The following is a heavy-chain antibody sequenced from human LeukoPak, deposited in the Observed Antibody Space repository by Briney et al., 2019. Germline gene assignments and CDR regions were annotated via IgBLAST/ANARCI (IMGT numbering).Heavy chain of an antibody. CDR1: GGSISSYY. Sequence: SETLTLTCAVSGGSISSYYWSWVRQPPGKGLEWIAYIYYRGSTNYNPSLKSRVTISVDTSKNQFSLKLSSVTAADTAVYYCARDQGSSWSYDYYGMDVWGKGTTVTVSS. J-gene: IGHJ6*04. CDR3: ARDQGSSWSYDYYGMDV. D-gene: IGHD6-13*01. CDR2: IYYRGST. V-gene: IGHV4-59*01.